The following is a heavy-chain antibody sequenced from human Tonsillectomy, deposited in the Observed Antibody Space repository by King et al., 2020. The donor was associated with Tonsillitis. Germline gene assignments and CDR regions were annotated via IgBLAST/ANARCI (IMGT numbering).Heavy chain of an antibody. V-gene: IGHV3-74*01. CDR2: ISSDGSST. CDR1: GFTFSNYW. CDR3: ARVPAAGYFDL. D-gene: IGHD6-25*01. J-gene: IGHJ2*01. Sequence: VQLVESGGGLVQPGGSLRLSCAASGFTFSNYWMHWVRQSPVKGLVWVSRISSDGSSTNSADSVKGRFTISRDNAKNTLYQQMNSLSAEDTAVYYCARVPAAGYFDLWGRGTLVTVSS.